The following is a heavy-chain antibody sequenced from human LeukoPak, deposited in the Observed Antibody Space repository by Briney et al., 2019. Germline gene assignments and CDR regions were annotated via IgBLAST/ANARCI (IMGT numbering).Heavy chain of an antibody. CDR3: ARHLIAVAGTGSVFDI. CDR1: GGSISSSYYY. J-gene: IGHJ3*02. D-gene: IGHD6-19*01. CDR2: IYYSGST. V-gene: IGHV4-39*01. Sequence: PSETLSLTCTVSGGSISSSYYYWGWIRQPPGKGLEWIGSIYYSGSTYYNPSLRSRVTISVDTSKNQFSLKLSSVTAADTAVYYCARHLIAVAGTGSVFDIWGQGTTVTVSS.